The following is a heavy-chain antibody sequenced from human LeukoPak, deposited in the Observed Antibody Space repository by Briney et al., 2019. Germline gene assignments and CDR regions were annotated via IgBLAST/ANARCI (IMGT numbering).Heavy chain of an antibody. CDR3: ARHKEPDAFDI. V-gene: IGHV4-39*01. Sequence: SETLSLTCTVSGGSISSYYWGWIRQPPGKGLEWIGSIYYSGSTYYNPSLKSRVTISVDTSKNQFSLKLSSVTAADTAVYYCARHKEPDAFDIWGQGTMVTVSS. J-gene: IGHJ3*02. CDR1: GGSISSYY. CDR2: IYYSGST.